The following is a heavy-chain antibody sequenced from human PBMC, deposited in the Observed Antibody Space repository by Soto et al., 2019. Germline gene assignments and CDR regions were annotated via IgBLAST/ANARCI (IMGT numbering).Heavy chain of an antibody. D-gene: IGHD3-3*01. CDR2: ISYDGSNK. J-gene: IGHJ6*03. CDR1: GFTFSSYA. CDR3: ARADYDFWSGYYVYYYYYYMDV. Sequence: GGSLRLCCAACGFTFSSYAINWVRQAPGKGLEWVSVISYDGSNKYYADSVKGRFTISRDNSKNTLYLQMGSLRAEDMAVYYCARADYDFWSGYYVYYYYYYMDVWGKGTTVTVSS. V-gene: IGHV3-30*14.